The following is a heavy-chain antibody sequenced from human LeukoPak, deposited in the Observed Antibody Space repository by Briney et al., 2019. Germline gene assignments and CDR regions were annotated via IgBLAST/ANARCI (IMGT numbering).Heavy chain of an antibody. Sequence: GGSLRLSCAASGFTFSDYYMSWIRQAPGKGLEWVSYISSSGSTIYYADSVKGRFTISRDNAKNSLYLQMNSLRAEDTAVYYCARVRVNKASIAAAGRSWFDPWGQGTLVTVSS. J-gene: IGHJ5*02. CDR3: ARVRVNKASIAAAGRSWFDP. CDR2: ISSSGSTI. V-gene: IGHV3-11*01. D-gene: IGHD6-13*01. CDR1: GFTFSDYY.